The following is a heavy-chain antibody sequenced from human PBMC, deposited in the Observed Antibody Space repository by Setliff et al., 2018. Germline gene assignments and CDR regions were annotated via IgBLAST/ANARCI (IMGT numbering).Heavy chain of an antibody. CDR1: GFTFSSYW. D-gene: IGHD5-18*01. CDR3: ARFSGHNYGSFDS. Sequence: GGSLRLSCAASGFTFSSYWMAWVRQAPGKGLEWVANINQDGSQKYYVDSVKGRFTISRDNAKNSLYLQVNSLRVEDTALYYCARFSGHNYGSFDSWGQGTLVTVSS. V-gene: IGHV3-7*03. CDR2: INQDGSQK. J-gene: IGHJ4*02.